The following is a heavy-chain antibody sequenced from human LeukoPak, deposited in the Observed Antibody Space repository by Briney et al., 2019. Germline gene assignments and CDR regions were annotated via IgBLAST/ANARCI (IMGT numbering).Heavy chain of an antibody. J-gene: IGHJ4*02. CDR3: ARDHNWGLDY. CDR2: ISSTGVI. Sequence: GGSLRLSCAASGFTFSDYPINWVRQTPGKGLEWVSYISSTGVIYYADSVRGRFSISRDNAMNSVYMQMNSLRAEDTALYYCARDHNWGLDYWGRGTLVTVSS. V-gene: IGHV3-69-1*01. D-gene: IGHD7-27*01. CDR1: GFTFSDYP.